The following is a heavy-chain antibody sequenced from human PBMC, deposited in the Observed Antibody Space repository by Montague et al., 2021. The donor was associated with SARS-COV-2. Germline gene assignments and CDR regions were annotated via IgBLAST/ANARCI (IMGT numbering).Heavy chain of an antibody. CDR1: SDSITSSF. CDR2: IYYGGST. V-gene: IGHV4-59*01. Sequence: SETLSLTCTVSSDSITSSFWTWVRQPPGKGLEWIGYIYYGGSTNHTPSLKSRVTISVDVSKNQFSLKLSSVTAADTAVYYCAREAFGGVIDHWGQGTLVTVSS. D-gene: IGHD3-16*01. J-gene: IGHJ4*02. CDR3: AREAFGGVIDH.